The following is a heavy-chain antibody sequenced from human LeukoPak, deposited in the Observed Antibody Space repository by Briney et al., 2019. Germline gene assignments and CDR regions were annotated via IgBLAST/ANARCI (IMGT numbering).Heavy chain of an antibody. J-gene: IGHJ4*02. CDR2: IHYSGST. CDR1: GGSISSHY. CDR3: ARVDYSSGYFADY. Sequence: PSETLSLTCTVSGGSISSHYWSWIRQPPGKGLEWIAYIHYSGSTNYNPSLKSRPSLSVDTSKNQISLRLSSATAADTAVYYCARVDYSSGYFADYWGQGTLVTVSS. V-gene: IGHV4-59*11. D-gene: IGHD3-22*01.